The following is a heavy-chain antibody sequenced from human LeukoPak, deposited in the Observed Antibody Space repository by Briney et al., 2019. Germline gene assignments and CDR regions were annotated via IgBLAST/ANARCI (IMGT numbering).Heavy chain of an antibody. CDR3: TRGDYDFWSGPGAFDI. V-gene: IGHV3-11*01. J-gene: IGHJ3*02. CDR2: ISSSGSTI. D-gene: IGHD3-3*01. Sequence: GGSLRLSCAASGFTFSDYYMSWIRQASGKGLEWVSYISSSGSTIYYADSVKGRFTISRDNSKNTLYLQMNSLRAEDTAVYYCTRGDYDFWSGPGAFDIWGQGTMVTVSS. CDR1: GFTFSDYY.